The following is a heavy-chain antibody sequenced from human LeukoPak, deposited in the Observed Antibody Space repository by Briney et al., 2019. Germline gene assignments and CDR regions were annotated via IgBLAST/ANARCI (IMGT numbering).Heavy chain of an antibody. D-gene: IGHD3-10*01. J-gene: IGHJ6*03. Sequence: PSETLSLTCTVSGGSISSYYWSWIRQPPGKGLEWIGYIYYSGSTNYNPSLKSRVTISVDTSKNQFSVKLSSVTAADTAVYYCARETMVRGGIGLYYYYYMDVWGKGTTVTVSS. CDR3: ARETMVRGGIGLYYYYYMDV. CDR2: IYYSGST. CDR1: GGSISSYY. V-gene: IGHV4-59*01.